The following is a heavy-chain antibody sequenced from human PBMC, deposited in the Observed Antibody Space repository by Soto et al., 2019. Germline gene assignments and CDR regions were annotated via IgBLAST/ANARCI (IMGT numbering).Heavy chain of an antibody. J-gene: IGHJ3*02. Sequence: GGSLRLSCAASGFTFSSYAMSWVRQAPGKGLEWVSAISGSGGSTYYADSVKGRLTISRDNSKNTLYLQMNSLRAEDTAVYYCAKDGPFIVVVPAAMVFGAFDIWGQGTMVTVSS. CDR1: GFTFSSYA. CDR3: AKDGPFIVVVPAAMVFGAFDI. V-gene: IGHV3-23*01. D-gene: IGHD2-2*01. CDR2: ISGSGGST.